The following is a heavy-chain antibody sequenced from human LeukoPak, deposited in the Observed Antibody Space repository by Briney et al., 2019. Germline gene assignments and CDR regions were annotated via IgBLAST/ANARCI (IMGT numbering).Heavy chain of an antibody. D-gene: IGHD3-16*01. CDR1: GYTFTSYG. CDR2: MNPNSGNT. J-gene: IGHJ4*02. Sequence: ASVKVSCKASGYTFTSYGISWVRQAPGQGLEWMGWMNPNSGNTGYAQKFQGRVTMTRNTSISTAYMELSSLRSEDTAVYYCARAPYEWGIDYWGQGTLVTVSS. V-gene: IGHV1-8*02. CDR3: ARAPYEWGIDY.